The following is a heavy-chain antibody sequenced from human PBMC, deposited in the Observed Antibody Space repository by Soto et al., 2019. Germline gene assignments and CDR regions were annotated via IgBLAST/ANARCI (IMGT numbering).Heavy chain of an antibody. CDR1: GGSISSGDYY. Sequence: PSETLSLTCTVSGGSISSGDYYWSWIRQPPGKGLEWIGYIYYSGSTYYNPSLKSRVTISVDTSKNQFSLELSSVTAADSAVYFCARLEGLATISYYFDFWGPGALVTVSS. V-gene: IGHV4-30-4*01. D-gene: IGHD3-9*01. J-gene: IGHJ4*02. CDR2: IYYSGST. CDR3: ARLEGLATISYYFDF.